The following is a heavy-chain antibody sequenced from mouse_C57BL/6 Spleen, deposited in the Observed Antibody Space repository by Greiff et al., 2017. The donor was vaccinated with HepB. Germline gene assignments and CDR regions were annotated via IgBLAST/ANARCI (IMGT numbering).Heavy chain of an antibody. D-gene: IGHD3-3*01. J-gene: IGHJ2*01. Sequence: EVKVEESGEGLVKPGGSLKLSCAASGFTFSSYAMSWVRQTPEKRLEWVAYISSGGDYIYYADTVKGRFTISRDNARNTLYLQMSSLKSEDTAMYYCTRGLGTLDYWGQGTTLTVSS. CDR3: TRGLGTLDY. V-gene: IGHV5-9-1*02. CDR1: GFTFSSYA. CDR2: ISSGGDYI.